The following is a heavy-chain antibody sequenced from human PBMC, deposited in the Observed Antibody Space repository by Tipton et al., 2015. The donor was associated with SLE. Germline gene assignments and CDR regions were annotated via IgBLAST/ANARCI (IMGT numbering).Heavy chain of an antibody. Sequence: QLVQSGAEVKKPGSSVKVSCKASGGTFSSYAISWVRQAPGQGLEWMGGIIPIFGTANYAQKFQGRVTITTDESTSTAYMELSSLRSEDTAVYYCARELRVVGAVYPTDDAVDIWGQGTMVTVSS. CDR2: IIPIFGTA. J-gene: IGHJ3*02. CDR3: ARELRVVGAVYPTDDAVDI. CDR1: GGTFSSYA. D-gene: IGHD1-26*01. V-gene: IGHV1-69*05.